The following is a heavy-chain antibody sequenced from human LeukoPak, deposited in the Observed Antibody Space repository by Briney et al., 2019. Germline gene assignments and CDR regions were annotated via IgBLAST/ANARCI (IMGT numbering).Heavy chain of an antibody. CDR3: ARSYSSSWYEFDY. D-gene: IGHD6-13*01. CDR1: GFTLSSYW. CDR2: IKQDGSEK. V-gene: IGHV3-7*01. Sequence: GGSLRLSCAASGFTLSSYWMSWVRQAPGKGLEWVANIKQDGSEKYYVDSVKGRFTISRDNAKNPLYLQMNSLRAEDTAVYYCARSYSSSWYEFDYWGQGTLVTVSS. J-gene: IGHJ4*02.